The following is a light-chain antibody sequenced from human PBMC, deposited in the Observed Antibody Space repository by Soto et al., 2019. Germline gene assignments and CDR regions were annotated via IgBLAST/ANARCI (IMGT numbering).Light chain of an antibody. CDR2: GAF. J-gene: IGKJ2*01. CDR1: QIIGTN. Sequence: EIVLTQSPATLSVSPWEGATLSCRTSQIIGTNLAWYQQKPGQAPRLLIYGAFIRAPGFPVRFRGTGSGSEFTLTISSLQSEDGALYFCQQYDKWPYTFGQGTNLELK. V-gene: IGKV3-15*01. CDR3: QQYDKWPYT.